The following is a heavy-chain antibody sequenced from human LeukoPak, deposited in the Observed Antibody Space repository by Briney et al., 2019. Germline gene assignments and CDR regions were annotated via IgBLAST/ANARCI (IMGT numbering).Heavy chain of an antibody. D-gene: IGHD4-11*01. V-gene: IGHV4-61*02. Sequence: SETLSLTCTVSGGSISSGSYYWSWIRQPAGKGLEWIGRIYTSGSTNYNPSLKSRVTISVDTSKNQFSLKLSSVTAADTAVYYCTKKIRPKKSVLSNYYYYYYMDVWGKGTTVTVSS. CDR3: TKKIRPKKSVLSNYYYYYYMDV. CDR1: GGSISSGSYY. J-gene: IGHJ6*03. CDR2: IYTSGST.